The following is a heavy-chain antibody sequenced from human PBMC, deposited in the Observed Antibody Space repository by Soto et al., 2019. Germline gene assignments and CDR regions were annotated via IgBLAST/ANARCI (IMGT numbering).Heavy chain of an antibody. V-gene: IGHV1-2*04. Sequence: QVQLVQSGAEVRRPGASVRVSCKASGYSFIDYYINWVRQAPGQGLEWMGWINPKDGATKSAQKFQDWVTMTSDTSHTTAYLDLRSDXTAVYYCARGRKVVATPARDDWFDPWGQGTLVTVSS. CDR1: GYSFIDYY. J-gene: IGHJ5*02. D-gene: IGHD2-21*02. CDR2: INPKDGAT. CDR3: ARGRKVVATPARDDWFDP.